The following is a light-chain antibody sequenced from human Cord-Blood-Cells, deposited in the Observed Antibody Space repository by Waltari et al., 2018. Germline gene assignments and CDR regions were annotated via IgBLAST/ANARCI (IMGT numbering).Light chain of an antibody. Sequence: QSALTHPRSVSGSPGHSVTISCTGTSHDVGGSNLVSWYQQHPGKAPKLMIYDVSKRPSGVPYRFSGAKSGNTASLTISGLQAEDEADYYCCSYAGSYTYVFGTGTKVTVL. V-gene: IGLV2-11*01. CDR1: SHDVGGSNL. CDR3: CSYAGSYTYV. CDR2: DVS. J-gene: IGLJ1*01.